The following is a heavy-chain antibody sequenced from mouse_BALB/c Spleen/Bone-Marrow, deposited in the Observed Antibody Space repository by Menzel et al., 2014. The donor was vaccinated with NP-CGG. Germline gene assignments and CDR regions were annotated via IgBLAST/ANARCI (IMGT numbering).Heavy chain of an antibody. Sequence: DVMLVESGGGSVQPGGSLKLSCAPSGFIFSDYYMYWVRQTPEKRLEWVAYISYGVGSTYYPDTVKGRFTISRDNAKNTLYLQMSRLKSEDTAMYYCARKGLRRNYFDYWGQGTTLTVSS. V-gene: IGHV5-12*01. D-gene: IGHD2-4*01. CDR1: GFIFSDYY. CDR3: ARKGLRRNYFDY. CDR2: ISYGVGST. J-gene: IGHJ2*01.